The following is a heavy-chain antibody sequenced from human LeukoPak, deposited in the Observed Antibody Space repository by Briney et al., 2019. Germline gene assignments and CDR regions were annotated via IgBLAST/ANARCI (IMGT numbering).Heavy chain of an antibody. D-gene: IGHD5-18*01. CDR1: GFTFSSHG. V-gene: IGHV3-33*06. J-gene: IGHJ5*02. CDR2: IWYDGSKK. CDR3: AKDLSYGSNWFDP. Sequence: GGSLRLSCAASGFTFSSHGMHWVRQAPGKGLEWVALIWYDGSKKNYADSVKGRFTISRDDSKSTLYLQINSLRAEVTAVYYCAKDLSYGSNWFDPWGQGTLVTVSS.